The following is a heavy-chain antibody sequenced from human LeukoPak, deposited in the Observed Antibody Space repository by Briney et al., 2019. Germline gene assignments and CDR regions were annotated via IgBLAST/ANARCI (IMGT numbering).Heavy chain of an antibody. Sequence: SETLSLSCTVSGGSISSYHWSWIRQPPGKVMEYIGESHYSGSTKYNPSLQSRVTISVDTSRNQFSLKLSSVTAADTAVYYCAGESRHCYGMDVWGQGTTVTVSS. V-gene: IGHV4-59*01. CDR1: GGSISSYH. CDR3: AGESRHCYGMDV. J-gene: IGHJ6*02. CDR2: SHYSGST.